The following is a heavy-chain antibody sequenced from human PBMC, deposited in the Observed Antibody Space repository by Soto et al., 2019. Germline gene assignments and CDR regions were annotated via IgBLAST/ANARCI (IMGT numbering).Heavy chain of an antibody. D-gene: IGHD3-22*01. Sequence: PGESLKISCKGSGYSFTSYWIAWVRQVPGKGLEWMGIIYPGDSDTRYSPSFQGQVTISADKSISTAYLQWSSLKASDTAMYYCARSAGYYDSSGYYYYYYGMDVWGQGTTVTVSS. J-gene: IGHJ6*02. CDR1: GYSFTSYW. CDR3: ARSAGYYDSSGYYYYYYGMDV. V-gene: IGHV5-51*01. CDR2: IYPGDSDT.